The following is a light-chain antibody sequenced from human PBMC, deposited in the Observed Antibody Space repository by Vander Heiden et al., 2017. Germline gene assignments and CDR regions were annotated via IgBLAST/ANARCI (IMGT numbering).Light chain of an antibody. J-gene: IGLJ1*01. CDR3: QSYDSSRSGSV. Sequence: QSVLTQPPAVSGAPGQWVTISCTGTSSNVGAVYDVHWYQQLPGTAPKLLIYGNSNRPSGVPDRFSGSKSGTSASLTITGLQAEDEADYYCQSYDSSRSGSVFGAGTKVTVL. CDR1: SSNVGAVYD. CDR2: GNS. V-gene: IGLV1-40*01.